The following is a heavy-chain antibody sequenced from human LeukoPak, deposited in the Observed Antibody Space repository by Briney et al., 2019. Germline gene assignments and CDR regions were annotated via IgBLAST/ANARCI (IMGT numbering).Heavy chain of an antibody. J-gene: IGHJ1*01. Sequence: SVKVSCKASGGTFSSYAISWVRQAPGQGLEWMGGIIPIFGTANYAQKFQGRVTITADESTSTAYMELSSLRSEDTAVYYCATDALRSDGLAVFQHWGQGTLVTVSS. CDR3: ATDALRSDGLAVFQH. CDR2: IIPIFGTA. V-gene: IGHV1-69*01. CDR1: GGTFSSYA.